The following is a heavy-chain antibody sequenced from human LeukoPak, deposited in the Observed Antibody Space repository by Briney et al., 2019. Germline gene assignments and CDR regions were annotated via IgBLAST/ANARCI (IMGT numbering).Heavy chain of an antibody. CDR3: ARFRREATRNDAFDI. Sequence: PGGSLRLSCAASGFTFSSYEMNWVRQAPGKGLEWVSSISSSSSYIYYADPVKGRFTISRDNAKNSLYLQMNSLRAEDTAVYYCARFRREATRNDAFDIWGQGTMVTVSS. J-gene: IGHJ3*02. D-gene: IGHD2-2*01. CDR2: ISSSSSYI. CDR1: GFTFSSYE. V-gene: IGHV3-21*01.